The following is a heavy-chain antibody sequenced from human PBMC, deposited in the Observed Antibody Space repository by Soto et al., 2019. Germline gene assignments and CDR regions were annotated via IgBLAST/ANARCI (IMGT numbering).Heavy chain of an antibody. V-gene: IGHV3-11*01. CDR1: GFTFSDYY. CDR2: ISSSGSTI. J-gene: IGHJ6*03. CDR3: ARVPYYYYMDV. Sequence: GGSLRLSCAASGFTFSDYYMSWIRQAPGKGLEWVSYISSSGSTIYYADSGKGRFTISRDNAKNSLYLQMNSLRAEDTAVYYCARVPYYYYMDVWGKGTTVTVSS.